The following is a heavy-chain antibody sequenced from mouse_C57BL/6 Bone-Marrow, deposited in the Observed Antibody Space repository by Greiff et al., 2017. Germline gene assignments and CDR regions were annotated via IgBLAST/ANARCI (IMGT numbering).Heavy chain of an antibody. CDR2: IYPGDGDT. CDR3: ARSGWLLGKMDY. CDR1: GYAFSSSW. Sequence: QVQLQQSGPELVKPGASVKISCKASGYAFSSSWMNWVKQRPGKGLEWIGRIYPGDGDTNYNGKFKGKATLTADKSSSTAYMQLSSLTSEDSAVXFCARSGWLLGKMDYWGQGTSVTVSS. V-gene: IGHV1-82*01. J-gene: IGHJ4*01. D-gene: IGHD2-3*01.